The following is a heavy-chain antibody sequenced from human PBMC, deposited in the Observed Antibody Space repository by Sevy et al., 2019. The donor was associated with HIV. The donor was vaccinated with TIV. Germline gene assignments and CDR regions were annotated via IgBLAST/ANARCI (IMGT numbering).Heavy chain of an antibody. CDR1: GFTFSSYW. V-gene: IGHV3-74*01. J-gene: IGHJ6*02. Sequence: GGSLRLSCAASGFTFSSYWMHWVRQAPGKGLVWVSRINSDGSSTSYADSVKGRFTISRDNAKNTLYLQMNSLRAEDTAVYYCARSRRGYYDINYGMDVWGQGTTVTVSS. D-gene: IGHD3-22*01. CDR2: INSDGSST. CDR3: ARSRRGYYDINYGMDV.